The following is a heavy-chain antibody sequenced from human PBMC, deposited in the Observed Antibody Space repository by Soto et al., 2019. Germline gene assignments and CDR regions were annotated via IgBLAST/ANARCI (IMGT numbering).Heavy chain of an antibody. V-gene: IGHV3-23*01. CDR2: IVGSGGST. D-gene: IGHD5-18*01. J-gene: IGHJ4*02. Sequence: GGSLRLSCAASGFTFVAYAMTWVRQTPGKGLELVSSIVGSGGSTSYADSVKGRFTISRDNSKNTLYLQMNSLGAGDTAIYYCAKGHSEGQLWFFDHWGQGTVVTVSS. CDR3: AKGHSEGQLWFFDH. CDR1: GFTFVAYA.